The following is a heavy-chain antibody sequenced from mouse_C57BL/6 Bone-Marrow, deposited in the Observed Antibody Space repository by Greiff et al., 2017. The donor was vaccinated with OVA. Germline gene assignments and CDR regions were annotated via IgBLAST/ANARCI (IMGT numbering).Heavy chain of an antibody. D-gene: IGHD2-3*01. CDR1: GYTFTDYY. J-gene: IGHJ2*01. V-gene: IGHV1-19*01. CDR3: ARGDGYYDSFDY. Sequence: VQLQQSGPVLVKPGASVKMSCKASGYTFTDYYMNWVKQSHGKSLEWIGVINPYNGGTSYNQKFKGKATLTVDKSSSTAYMELNSLTSEDSAVNYWARGDGYYDSFDYWGQGTTLTVSS. CDR2: INPYNGGT.